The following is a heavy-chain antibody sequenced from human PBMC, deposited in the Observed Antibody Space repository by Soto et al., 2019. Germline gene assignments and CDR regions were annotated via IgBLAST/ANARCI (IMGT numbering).Heavy chain of an antibody. CDR2: IYYSGST. V-gene: IGHV4-59*01. CDR3: ARGHDYYDSSGYTLHNWFDP. D-gene: IGHD3-22*01. CDR1: GCSISSYY. Sequence: SDTLSLTCTVSGCSISSYYWSWIRQPPGKGLEWIGYIYYSGSTNYNPSLKSRVTISVDTSKNQFALKLSSVTAADTAVYYCARGHDYYDSSGYTLHNWFDPWGQGTLVTVS. J-gene: IGHJ5*02.